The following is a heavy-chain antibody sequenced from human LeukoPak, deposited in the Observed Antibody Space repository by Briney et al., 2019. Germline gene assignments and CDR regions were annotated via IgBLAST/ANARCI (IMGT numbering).Heavy chain of an antibody. CDR1: GFTFSNYT. CDR2: ISSSRSYI. V-gene: IGHV3-21*04. D-gene: IGHD6-6*01. Sequence: PGGSLRLSCAASGFTFSNYTMNWVRQAPGKGLEWVSSISSSRSYIFYADSVKGRFTISRDNSKNTLYLQMNSLRAEDTAVYYCAKDPVSHETRLPLHFDYWGQGTLVTVSS. CDR3: AKDPVSHETRLPLHFDY. J-gene: IGHJ4*02.